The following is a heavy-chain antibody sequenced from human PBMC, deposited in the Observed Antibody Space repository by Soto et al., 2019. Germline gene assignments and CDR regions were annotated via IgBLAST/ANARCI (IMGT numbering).Heavy chain of an antibody. CDR1: GYSFYNYW. CDR2: IYSGDSRT. Sequence: GESLKISCKGSGYSFYNYWIAWVRQMPGKGLEWMGIIYSGDSRTKYSPSFQGQVTFSADKSISTAYLQWSSLKASDTAMYYCARPTLMDFFDIWGQGTMVTVSS. D-gene: IGHD1-26*01. J-gene: IGHJ3*02. V-gene: IGHV5-51*01. CDR3: ARPTLMDFFDI.